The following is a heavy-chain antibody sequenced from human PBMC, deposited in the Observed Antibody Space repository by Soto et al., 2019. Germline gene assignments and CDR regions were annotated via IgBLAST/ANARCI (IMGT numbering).Heavy chain of an antibody. J-gene: IGHJ6*02. CDR1: GGSVSSESHY. D-gene: IGHD3-3*01. CDR3: ARDQYDFRSGSYYYAMEV. Sequence: QVQLQESGPGLVKPSETLSLTCTVSGGSVSSESHYWSWIRQTPGKGLEWIGYIYYTGSTNYNPSLKGRVTMLVDTSRDQVSLRLRSVTRADTAVYYYARDQYDFRSGSYYYAMEVWGQGTKVTVSS. V-gene: IGHV4-61*01. CDR2: IYYTGST.